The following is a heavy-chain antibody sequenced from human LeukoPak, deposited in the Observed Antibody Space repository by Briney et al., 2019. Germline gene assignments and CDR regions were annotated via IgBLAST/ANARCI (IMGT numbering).Heavy chain of an antibody. V-gene: IGHV3-23*01. J-gene: IGHJ4*02. D-gene: IGHD6-25*01. CDR1: GFTFSSYA. Sequence: PGGSLRLSCAASGFTFSSYAMSWVRQAPGKGVEWVSTSSGSGISTYYPDSVKGRFTISRDNSKNTLYLQMNSLRAEDTAAYYCAKRPNEAAAGPLDYWGQGTLVTVSS. CDR2: SSGSGIST. CDR3: AKRPNEAAAGPLDY.